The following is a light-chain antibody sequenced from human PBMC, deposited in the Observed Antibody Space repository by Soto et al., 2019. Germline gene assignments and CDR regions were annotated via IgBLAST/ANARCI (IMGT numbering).Light chain of an antibody. J-gene: IGKJ2*01. V-gene: IGKV3D-20*01. CDR3: QQYGTSVA. Sequence: IVLTQSPATLSLSPGERATLSCGAGQTVGGGYLAWYQQKPGLAPMLLIDDTSTTAAGIPDRFSGAGSGTDFTLTISRLEHDYFAVYYCQQYGTSVAFGQGSKLQI. CDR2: DTS. CDR1: QTVGGGY.